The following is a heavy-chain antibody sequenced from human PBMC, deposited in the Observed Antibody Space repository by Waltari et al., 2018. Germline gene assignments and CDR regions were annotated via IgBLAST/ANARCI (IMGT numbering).Heavy chain of an antibody. CDR2: ISYDGSNK. D-gene: IGHD6-13*01. V-gene: IGHV3-30-3*01. J-gene: IGHJ3*02. CDR3: ARSLAAAGTWDAFDI. Sequence: QVQLVESGGGVVQPGRSLRLSCAASGFTFSSYAMHWVRQAPGKGLGWVAVISYDGSNKYYADSVKGRFTISRDNSKNTLYLQMNSLRAEDTAVYYCARSLAAAGTWDAFDIWGQGTMVTVSS. CDR1: GFTFSSYA.